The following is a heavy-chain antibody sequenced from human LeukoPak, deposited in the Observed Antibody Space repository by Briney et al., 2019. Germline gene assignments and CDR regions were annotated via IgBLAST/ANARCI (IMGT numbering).Heavy chain of an antibody. V-gene: IGHV3-23*01. CDR1: GFTFSSYS. CDR2: ISGSGGST. Sequence: PGGSLRLSCAASGFTFSSYSMNWVRQAPGKGLEWVSAISGSGGSTYYADSVKGRFTISRDNSKNTLYLQMNSLRAEDTAVYYCAKDLDNYYDSSGYSGPLDYWGQGTLVTVSS. D-gene: IGHD3-22*01. CDR3: AKDLDNYYDSSGYSGPLDY. J-gene: IGHJ4*02.